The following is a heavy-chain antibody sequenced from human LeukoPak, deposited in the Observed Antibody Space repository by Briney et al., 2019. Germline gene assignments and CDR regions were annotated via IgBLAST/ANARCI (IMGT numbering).Heavy chain of an antibody. V-gene: IGHV3-66*01. D-gene: IGHD3-10*01. Sequence: GGSLRLSCAASGFTVSSNYMSWVRQAPGRGLEWVSVIYSGGSTYYADSVKCRFTISRDNSKNTLFLQMNSLRAGGTAVYYCARGTVTMVDYWGQGTLVTVSS. CDR2: IYSGGST. J-gene: IGHJ4*02. CDR3: ARGTVTMVDY. CDR1: GFTVSSNY.